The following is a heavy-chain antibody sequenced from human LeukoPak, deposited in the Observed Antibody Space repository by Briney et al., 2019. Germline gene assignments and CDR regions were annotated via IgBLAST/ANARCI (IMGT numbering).Heavy chain of an antibody. CDR3: ARDRDDYVWGTYRDY. V-gene: IGHV3-11*01. J-gene: IGHJ4*02. CDR2: ISSSGSTI. Sequence: PGGSLRLSCAASGFTFSDYYMSWIRQAPGKGLEWVSYISSSGSTIYYADSVKGRLTNSRDNAKNSLYLQMNSLRAEDTAMYYCARDRDDYVWGTYRDYWGQGTLVTVSS. D-gene: IGHD3-16*02. CDR1: GFTFSDYY.